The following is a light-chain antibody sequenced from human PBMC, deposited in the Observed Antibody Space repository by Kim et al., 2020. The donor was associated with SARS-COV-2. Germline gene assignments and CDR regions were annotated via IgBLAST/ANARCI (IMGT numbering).Light chain of an antibody. CDR1: QSISSW. J-gene: IGKJ5*01. CDR2: KAS. Sequence: DIQMTQSPSTLSASVGDRVTITCRASQSISSWLAWYQQKPGKAPKLLIYKASSLESGVPSRFSGRGSGTEFTLTISSLQPDDFATYYCQQYNRYSITFGQGTRLEIK. CDR3: QQYNRYSIT. V-gene: IGKV1-5*03.